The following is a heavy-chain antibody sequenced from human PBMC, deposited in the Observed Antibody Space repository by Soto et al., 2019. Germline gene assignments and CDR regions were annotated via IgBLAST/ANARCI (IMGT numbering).Heavy chain of an antibody. V-gene: IGHV4-59*11. CDR3: ARVRRLGELSLDY. J-gene: IGHJ4*02. CDR2: VYNSGST. Sequence: PSETLSLTCGVSGGTIRSPDWWTWVRQPPGKGLEWIGYVYNSGSTNYNPSLKSRVTISEDTSKSQFSLKLSSVTAADTAVYYCARVRRLGELSLDYWGQGTLVTVS. CDR1: GGTIRSPDW. D-gene: IGHD3-16*02.